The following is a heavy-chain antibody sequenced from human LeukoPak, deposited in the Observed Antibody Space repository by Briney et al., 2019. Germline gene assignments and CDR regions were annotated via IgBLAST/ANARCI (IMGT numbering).Heavy chain of an antibody. CDR3: ASSAWVCSGGSCSLDY. V-gene: IGHV3-33*01. Sequence: GRSLRLYCAASGFTFSSYGMHWVRQAPGKGLELVAVIWYDGSNKYYADSVKGRFTISRDNSKNTLYLQMNSLRAEDTAVYYCASSAWVCSGGSCSLDYWGQGTLVTVSS. CDR2: IWYDGSNK. CDR1: GFTFSSYG. D-gene: IGHD2-15*01. J-gene: IGHJ4*02.